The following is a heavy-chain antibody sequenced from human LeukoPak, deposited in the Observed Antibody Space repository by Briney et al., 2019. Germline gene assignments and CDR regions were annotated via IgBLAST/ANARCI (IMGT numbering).Heavy chain of an antibody. CDR1: GYTFTGYY. V-gene: IGHV1-2*02. J-gene: IGHJ6*03. D-gene: IGHD6-13*01. Sequence: ASVKVSCKASGYTFTGYYMHWVRQAPGQGLEWMGWINPNSGGTNYAQKFQGRVTMTRDTSISTAYMELSRLRSDDTAVYYCARRIAAAGRGGYYYYYMDVWGKGTTVTVSS. CDR3: ARRIAAAGRGGYYYYYMDV. CDR2: INPNSGGT.